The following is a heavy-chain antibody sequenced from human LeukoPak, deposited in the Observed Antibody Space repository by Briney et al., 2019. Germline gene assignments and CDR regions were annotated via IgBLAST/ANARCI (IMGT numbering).Heavy chain of an antibody. D-gene: IGHD2-2*01. V-gene: IGHV6-1*01. Sequence: SQTLSLTCAISGDSVSSNSAAWNWIRQSPSRGLEWLGGTYYRSKWYNDYAVSVKSRITINPDTSKNQFSLQLNSVTPEDTAVYYCASGGYCSSTSCYPSWGKFDPWGQGTLVTVSS. CDR1: GDSVSSNSAA. J-gene: IGHJ5*02. CDR2: TYYRSKWYN. CDR3: ASGGYCSSTSCYPSWGKFDP.